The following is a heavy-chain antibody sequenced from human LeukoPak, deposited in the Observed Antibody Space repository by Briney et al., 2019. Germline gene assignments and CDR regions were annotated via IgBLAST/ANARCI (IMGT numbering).Heavy chain of an antibody. D-gene: IGHD1-26*01. CDR1: GASVSRGGYY. V-gene: IGHV4-31*03. CDR2: TSYGGGA. J-gene: IGHJ4*02. CDR3: ATAEWENFYFDS. Sequence: SETLSLTCTVSGASVSRGGYYWSWIRQHPGKGLEWIGFTSYGGGAYYNPSLMSRITMSVDPSQNQFSLKMRDVTAADTAVYFCATAEWENFYFDSWGQGVLVAVTS.